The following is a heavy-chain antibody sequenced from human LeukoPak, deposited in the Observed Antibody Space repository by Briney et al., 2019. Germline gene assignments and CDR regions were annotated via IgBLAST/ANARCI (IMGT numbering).Heavy chain of an antibody. D-gene: IGHD2-15*01. CDR2: ISSSSSYT. CDR1: GFTFSSHE. J-gene: IGHJ4*02. V-gene: IGHV3-48*03. Sequence: GGSLRLSCAASGFTFSSHEMNWVRQAPGKGLEWVSYISSSSSYTNYADSVKGRFTISRDNAKNSLYLQMNSLRAEDTAVYYCARDVGYCSGGSCYFDYWGQGTLVTVSS. CDR3: ARDVGYCSGGSCYFDY.